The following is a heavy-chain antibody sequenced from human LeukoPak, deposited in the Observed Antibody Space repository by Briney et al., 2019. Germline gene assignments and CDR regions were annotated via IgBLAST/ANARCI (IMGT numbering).Heavy chain of an antibody. Sequence: PGGSLRLSCAASGFTFSSYSMNWVRQAPRKGLEWVSSISSSSSYIYYADSVKGRFTISRDNAKNSLYLQMNSLRAEDTAVYYCARDSLQLGSPNFDYWGQGTLVTVSS. CDR3: ARDSLQLGSPNFDY. CDR1: GFTFSSYS. D-gene: IGHD1-26*01. CDR2: ISSSSSYI. V-gene: IGHV3-21*01. J-gene: IGHJ4*02.